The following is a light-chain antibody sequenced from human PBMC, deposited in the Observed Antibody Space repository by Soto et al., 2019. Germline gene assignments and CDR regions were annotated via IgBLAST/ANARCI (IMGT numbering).Light chain of an antibody. CDR1: RSNIGSNS. CDR2: TNN. V-gene: IGLV1-44*01. CDR3: AAWDDSLSGPV. J-gene: IGLJ3*02. Sequence: QSVLTQPPSASGTLGQRVTISCSGSRSNIGSNSVNWYQQLPGAAPKLLIYTNNKRPSGVPDRFSGYKSGTSASLALSGLQSEDEADYYCAAWDDSLSGPVFGGGTQLTVL.